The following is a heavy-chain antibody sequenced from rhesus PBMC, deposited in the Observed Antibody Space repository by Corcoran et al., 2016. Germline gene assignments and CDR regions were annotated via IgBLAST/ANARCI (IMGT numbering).Heavy chain of an antibody. V-gene: IGHV4-169*01. CDR1: GGSISCSY. J-gene: IGHJ5-1*01. D-gene: IGHD5-42*01. Sequence: QLQLQESGPGLVKPSETLSLTCAVSGGSISCSYWRWIRQAPGQGLEWIGNIVGSGISTNDNDSLRRRVSPSVDTSKNQLTVKLSAVTAADTAVYYCARGGGYSGYNNRFDVWGAGVLVTVSS. CDR2: IVGSGIST. CDR3: ARGGGYSGYNNRFDV.